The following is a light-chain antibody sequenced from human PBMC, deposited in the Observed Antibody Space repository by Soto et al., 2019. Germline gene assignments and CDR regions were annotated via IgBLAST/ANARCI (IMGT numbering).Light chain of an antibody. J-gene: IGKJ1*01. Sequence: EIVMTQSPATLSVSPGERATLSCRASQSVSSNLAWYQQKPGQAPRLLIYGASTRATGVPDRFSGSGSGTEFNLTLSSLQSEDFAVYYCQQYNIWWTFGQGTKVEIK. CDR1: QSVSSN. CDR2: GAS. CDR3: QQYNIWWT. V-gene: IGKV3-15*01.